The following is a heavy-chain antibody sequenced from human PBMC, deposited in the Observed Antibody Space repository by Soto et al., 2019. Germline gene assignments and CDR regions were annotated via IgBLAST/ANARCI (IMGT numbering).Heavy chain of an antibody. CDR3: ASPRDLWGAFDI. V-gene: IGHV4-39*01. D-gene: IGHD3-10*01. J-gene: IGHJ3*02. CDR2: LYYSGTT. CDR1: GGSIRSSSSY. Sequence: SETLSLTCTVSGGSIRSSSSYWGWIRQPPGKGLEWIGNLYYSGTTYYNPSLKSRVTISVDTSKTQFSLNLSSVTAADTAVYYCASPRDLWGAFDIWGQGTMVTVSS.